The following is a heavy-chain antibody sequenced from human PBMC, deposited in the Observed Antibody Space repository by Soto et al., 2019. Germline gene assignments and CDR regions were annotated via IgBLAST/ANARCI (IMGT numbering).Heavy chain of an antibody. CDR2: INHSGST. J-gene: IGHJ4*02. Sequence: SETLSLTCAVYGGSFSGYYWSWIRQPPGKGLEWIGEINHSGSTNYNPSLKSRVTISVDTSKNQFSLKLSSVTAADTAVYYCARRPAAMIPYFDYWGQGTQVTVSS. CDR3: ARRPAAMIPYFDY. CDR1: GGSFSGYY. D-gene: IGHD2-2*01. V-gene: IGHV4-34*01.